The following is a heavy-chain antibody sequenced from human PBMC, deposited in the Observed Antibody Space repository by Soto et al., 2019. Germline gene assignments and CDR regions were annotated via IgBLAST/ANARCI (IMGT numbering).Heavy chain of an antibody. V-gene: IGHV3-23*01. CDR3: AKDRRRGDYYYYGMDV. J-gene: IGHJ6*02. CDR2: ISGSGGST. Sequence: EVQLLESGGGLVQPRGSLRLSCAASGFTFSSYAMSWVRQAPGKGREWVSAISGSGGSTYYADSVKGRFTISRDNSKNTLYLQMNSLRAEDTAVYYCAKDRRRGDYYYYGMDVWGQGTTVTVSS. CDR1: GFTFSSYA. D-gene: IGHD3-10*01.